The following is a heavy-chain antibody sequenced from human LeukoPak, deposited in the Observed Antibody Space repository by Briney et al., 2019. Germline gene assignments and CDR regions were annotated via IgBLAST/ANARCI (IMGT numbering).Heavy chain of an antibody. CDR3: AKDIFQSSGTHSHRVYFYYAMDV. J-gene: IGHJ6*02. V-gene: IGHV3-23*01. Sequence: GGSLRLSCAASGFTFANYGMSWVRQAPGKGLEWVSSISGSGSSTYDADSVKGRFTISRDNSKNTLYLQMNSLGAEDTAIYYCAKDIFQSSGTHSHRVYFYYAMDVWGQGTTVAVSS. CDR1: GFTFANYG. D-gene: IGHD1-26*01. CDR2: ISGSGSST.